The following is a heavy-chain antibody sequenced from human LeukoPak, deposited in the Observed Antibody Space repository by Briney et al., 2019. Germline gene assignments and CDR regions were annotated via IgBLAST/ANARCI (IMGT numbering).Heavy chain of an antibody. Sequence: PSETLSLTCAVYGESFSGYYWSWIRQPPGKGLEWIGEINHSGSTNYNPSLKSRVTISVDTSKNQFSLKLSSVTAADTAVYYCARGGGRDFDYWGQGTLVTVSS. J-gene: IGHJ4*02. D-gene: IGHD3-10*01. CDR3: ARGGGRDFDY. CDR1: GESFSGYY. CDR2: INHSGST. V-gene: IGHV4-34*01.